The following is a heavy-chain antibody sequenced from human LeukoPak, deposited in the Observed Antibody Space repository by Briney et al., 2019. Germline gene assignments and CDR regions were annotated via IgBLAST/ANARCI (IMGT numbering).Heavy chain of an antibody. CDR1: GYTFTDYF. CDR3: ARLGGNINSPYGNWFDP. Sequence: ASVKVSCKASGYTFTDYFMNWVRQAPGQGLEWMGWINPKSGGTVYAQKFQGRVTMTRDTSSSTAYMELSRLRSDDTAVYYCARLGGNINSPYGNWFDPWGQGALVTVSS. J-gene: IGHJ5*02. D-gene: IGHD2/OR15-2a*01. CDR2: INPKSGGT. V-gene: IGHV1-2*02.